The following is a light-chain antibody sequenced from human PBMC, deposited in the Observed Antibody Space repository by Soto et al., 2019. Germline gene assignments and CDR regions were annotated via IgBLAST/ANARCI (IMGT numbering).Light chain of an antibody. CDR3: GSYAGSYTYV. Sequence: QSALTQPRSVSGSPGQSVTISCTGTSSDVGGYNYVSWYQQHPGKAPKLMIYDVSNRPSGVTDRFSGSKSGNTASLTTSGLQAEDEAEYYCGSYAGSYTYVFGTGTKLTVL. J-gene: IGLJ1*01. CDR2: DVS. V-gene: IGLV2-11*01. CDR1: SSDVGGYNY.